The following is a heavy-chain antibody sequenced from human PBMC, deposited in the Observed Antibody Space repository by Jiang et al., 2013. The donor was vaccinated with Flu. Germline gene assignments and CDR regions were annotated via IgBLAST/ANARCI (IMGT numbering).Heavy chain of an antibody. D-gene: IGHD3-16*01. J-gene: IGHJ6*02. CDR3: AKDLGVGGQVGGYYYHHGLDV. Sequence: FVQPGRSLRLSCAASGFTFDDYAMHWVRQAPGKGLEWVSGISWNSNTIGYADSVKGRFTISRDNANNSLYLQMNSLRAEDTALYYCAKDLGVGGQVGGYYYHHGLDVWGQGTTVTVSS. V-gene: IGHV3-9*01. CDR2: ISWNSNTI. CDR1: GFTFDDYA.